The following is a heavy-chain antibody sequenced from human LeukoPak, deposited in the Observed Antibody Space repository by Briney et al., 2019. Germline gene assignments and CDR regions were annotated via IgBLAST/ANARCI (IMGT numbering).Heavy chain of an antibody. CDR1: GYTFTGYY. V-gene: IGHV1-69*05. CDR2: IIPIFGTA. CDR3: ARALSGGTARTSNYMDV. D-gene: IGHD6-13*01. J-gene: IGHJ6*03. Sequence: ASVKVSCKASGYTFTGYYMHWVRQAPGQGLEWMGGIIPIFGTANYAQKFQGSVTITTDESTSTAYMELSSLRSEDTAVYYCARALSGGTARTSNYMDVWGKGTTVTVSS.